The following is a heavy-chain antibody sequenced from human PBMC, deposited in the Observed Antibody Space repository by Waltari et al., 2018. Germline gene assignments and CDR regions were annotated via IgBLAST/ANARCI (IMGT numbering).Heavy chain of an antibody. CDR3: ARLGGGSGSGRAFDI. CDR2: IYTSGST. CDR1: GGSISSGSYY. Sequence: QVQLQESGPGLVKPSQTLSLTCTVSGGSISSGSYYWSWIRQPAGKGLEWIGRIYTSGSTNYNPSLKSRVTISVDTSKNQFSLKLSSVTAADTAVYYCARLGGGSGSGRAFDIWGQGTMVTVSS. V-gene: IGHV4-61*02. J-gene: IGHJ3*02. D-gene: IGHD3-10*01.